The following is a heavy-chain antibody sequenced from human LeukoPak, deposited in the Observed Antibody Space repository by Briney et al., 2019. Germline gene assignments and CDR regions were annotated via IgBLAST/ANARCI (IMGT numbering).Heavy chain of an antibody. J-gene: IGHJ4*02. V-gene: IGHV3-20*04. Sequence: PGGSLRLSCAASGFIFDDYGMSWVRQPPGKELDWVSGINWNGGSTGYADSVKSRFTISRDNTKNSLYLQMDSLRAEDTALYYCTRASGYDRGRSYYWGQGTLVTVSS. D-gene: IGHD5-12*01. CDR3: TRASGYDRGRSYY. CDR1: GFIFDDYG. CDR2: INWNGGST.